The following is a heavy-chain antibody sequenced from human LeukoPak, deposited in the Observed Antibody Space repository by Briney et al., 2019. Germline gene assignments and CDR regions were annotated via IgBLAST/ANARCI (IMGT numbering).Heavy chain of an antibody. Sequence: GESLKISCKGSGYSFTSYWIGWVRQMPGKGLGWMGIIYPGDSDTRYSPSFQGQVTISADKSISTAYLQWSSLKASDTAMYYCAGFLSGIYLRRGYYFDYWGQGTLVTVSS. CDR3: AGFLSGIYLRRGYYFDY. J-gene: IGHJ4*02. CDR1: GYSFTSYW. V-gene: IGHV5-51*01. D-gene: IGHD1-26*01. CDR2: IYPGDSDT.